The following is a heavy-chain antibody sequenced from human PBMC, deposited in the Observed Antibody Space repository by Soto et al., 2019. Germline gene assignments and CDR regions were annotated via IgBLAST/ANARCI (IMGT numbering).Heavy chain of an antibody. V-gene: IGHV4-34*01. CDR1: GESFSGYY. CDR3: ARDQLEGNWFDP. Sequence: SETLSLTCAVYGESFSGYYWSWIRQPPGKGLEWIGEINHSGSTNYNPSLKSRVTISIDTSKNQFSLKLSSVTAADTAVYYCARDQLEGNWFDPWGQGTLVTVSS. D-gene: IGHD1-1*01. CDR2: INHSGST. J-gene: IGHJ5*02.